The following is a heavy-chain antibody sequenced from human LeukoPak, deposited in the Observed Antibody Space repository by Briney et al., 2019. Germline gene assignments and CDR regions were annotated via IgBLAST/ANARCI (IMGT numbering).Heavy chain of an antibody. D-gene: IGHD5-24*01. CDR1: GFTFSSYD. CDR2: IGTAGDT. J-gene: IGHJ4*02. CDR3: AREGRDGYNQYYFDY. Sequence: GGSLRLTCAASGFTFSSYDMHWVRQATGKGLEWVSAIGTAGDTYYPGSVKGRFAISRENAKNSLYLQINSLRAGDTAVYYYAREGRDGYNQYYFDYWGQGTLVTVSS. V-gene: IGHV3-13*01.